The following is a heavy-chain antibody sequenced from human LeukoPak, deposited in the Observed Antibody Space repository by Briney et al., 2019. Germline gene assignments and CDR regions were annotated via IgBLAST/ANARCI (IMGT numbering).Heavy chain of an antibody. J-gene: IGHJ4*02. V-gene: IGHV3-53*01. CDR2: IYSGGST. D-gene: IGHD3-22*01. CDR3: ARDPNDYYDSSGGD. CDR1: GFTVSSNY. Sequence: GGSLRLSCAASGFTVSSNYMSWVRQAPGKGLEWVSVIYSGGSTYYADSVKGRFTISRDNSKNTLYLQMNSLRAEDTAVYYCARDPNDYYDSSGGDWGQGTLVTVSS.